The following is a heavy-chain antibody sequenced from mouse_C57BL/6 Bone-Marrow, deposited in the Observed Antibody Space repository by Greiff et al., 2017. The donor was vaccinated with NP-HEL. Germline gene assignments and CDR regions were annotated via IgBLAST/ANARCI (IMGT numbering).Heavy chain of an antibody. CDR3: ASYDGYYENFDY. D-gene: IGHD2-3*01. Sequence: EVQRVESGGDLVKPGGSLKLSCAASGFTFSSYGMSWVRQTPDKRLEWVATISSGGSYTYYPDSVKGRFTISRDNAKNTLYLQMSSLKSEDTAMYYCASYDGYYENFDYWGQGTTLTVSS. CDR2: ISSGGSYT. J-gene: IGHJ2*01. V-gene: IGHV5-6*01. CDR1: GFTFSSYG.